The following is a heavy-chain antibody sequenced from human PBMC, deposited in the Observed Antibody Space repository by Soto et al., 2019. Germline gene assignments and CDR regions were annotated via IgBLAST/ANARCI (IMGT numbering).Heavy chain of an antibody. D-gene: IGHD3-10*01. Sequence: EVQLVESGGGLVQPGGSLRLSCAASGFTFSSYWMHWVRQAPGKGLVWVSRTNEDGSIINYADSVKGRFTISRDNAKDILYLEMNSRRVEDTAVYYCTRDLGGWGAYWGQGALVTVSS. V-gene: IGHV3-74*01. CDR3: TRDLGGWGAY. CDR2: TNEDGSII. J-gene: IGHJ4*02. CDR1: GFTFSSYW.